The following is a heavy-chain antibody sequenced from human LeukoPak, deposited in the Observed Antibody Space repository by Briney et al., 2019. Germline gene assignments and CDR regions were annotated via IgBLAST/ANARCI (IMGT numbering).Heavy chain of an antibody. V-gene: IGHV3-23*01. J-gene: IGHJ4*02. CDR2: ISGSGDTT. Sequence: PGGSLRLSCTGYGLTFSDFGLSWFRQAPGKGLEWVSAISGSGDTTYYADSVKGRFTISRDNSKNTLYMQMNSLRAEDTAVYYCGTPRPSDSRDYWGQGTQVTVSS. D-gene: IGHD6-13*01. CDR3: GTPRPSDSRDY. CDR1: GLTFSDFG.